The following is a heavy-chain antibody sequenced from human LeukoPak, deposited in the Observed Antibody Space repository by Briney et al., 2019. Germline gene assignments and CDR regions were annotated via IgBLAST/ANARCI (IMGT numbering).Heavy chain of an antibody. V-gene: IGHV3-33*08. D-gene: IGHD4-17*01. CDR2: IGYDGSNK. CDR1: GFTFMSYG. J-gene: IGHJ5*02. CDR3: AREGADYGVRNWFEL. Sequence: LAGGSLRLSCSLWGFTFMSYGRHGVRQAPRKGLDCVAGIGYDGSNKYYADSLKGRFNISRDNYKHTLYLQMTGLRAEDTAVYYCAREGADYGVRNWFELWGQGTLVPVPS.